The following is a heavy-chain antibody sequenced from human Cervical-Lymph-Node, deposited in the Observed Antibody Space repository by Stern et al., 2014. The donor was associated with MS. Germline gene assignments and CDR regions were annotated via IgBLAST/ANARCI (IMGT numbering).Heavy chain of an antibody. CDR1: GVSISSGRYH. D-gene: IGHD5-12*01. Sequence: QVQLQESGPGLVKPSQTLSLTCTVSGVSISSGRYHWSWIRQPAGKGLEWIGRIYTSGTTNYSPPLKSRVTISVDTSKNKFSLKLSSGTAADTAVYYCATLGGYSGYDGSDYFDYWGQGTLVTVSS. V-gene: IGHV4-61*02. CDR2: IYTSGTT. CDR3: ATLGGYSGYDGSDYFDY. J-gene: IGHJ4*02.